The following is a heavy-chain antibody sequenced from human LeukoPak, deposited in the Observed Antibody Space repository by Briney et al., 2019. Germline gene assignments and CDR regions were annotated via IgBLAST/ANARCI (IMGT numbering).Heavy chain of an antibody. V-gene: IGHV3-30*01. CDR2: ISYDGSNK. Sequence: GGSLRLSCAASGFTFSSYAMHWARQAPGKGLEWVAVISYDGSNKYYADSVKGRFTISRDNSKNTLYLQMNSLRAEDTAVYYCARDQYSSSYNSAFDIWGQGTMVTVSS. J-gene: IGHJ3*02. CDR3: ARDQYSSSYNSAFDI. D-gene: IGHD6-13*01. CDR1: GFTFSSYA.